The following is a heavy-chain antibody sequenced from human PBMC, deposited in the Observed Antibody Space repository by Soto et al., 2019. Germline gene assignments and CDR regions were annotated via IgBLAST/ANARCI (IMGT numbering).Heavy chain of an antibody. CDR2: ISAADGNT. V-gene: IGHV1-3*01. D-gene: IGHD5-18*01. Sequence: ASVKVSCKASGDIFTNYAIHWVRHAPGQRLEWMGWISAADGNTRYSQKFQGRVTITKDNSAITAYMDLTSLRSEDTAIYYCARDGIRANPRQFDYWGKGTRVIVSP. CDR1: GDIFTNYA. J-gene: IGHJ4*02. CDR3: ARDGIRANPRQFDY.